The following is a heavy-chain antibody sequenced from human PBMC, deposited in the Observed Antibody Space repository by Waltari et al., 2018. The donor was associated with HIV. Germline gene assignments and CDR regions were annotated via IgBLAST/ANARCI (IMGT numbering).Heavy chain of an antibody. CDR3: ARDGGSPPNRWFDP. D-gene: IGHD1-26*01. CDR2: ISSNSNFI. J-gene: IGHJ5*02. V-gene: IGHV3-21*01. Sequence: EVHLVESGGGLVKRGGSLRLSCAAPGFSFSSYSLNWVRQAPGKGLEWVSSISSNSNFIYYADSVKGRFTISRDNAKNSLYLQMNSLRAEDTAVYYCARDGGSPPNRWFDPWGQGTLVTVSS. CDR1: GFSFSSYS.